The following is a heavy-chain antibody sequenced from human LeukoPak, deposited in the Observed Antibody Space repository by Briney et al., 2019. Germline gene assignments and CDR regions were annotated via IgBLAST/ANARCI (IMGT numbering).Heavy chain of an antibody. Sequence: GRSLRLSCAASGFTFSSYAMHWVRQAPGKGLEWVAVISYDGSNKYYADSVKGRFTISRDNSKNMLYLQMNSLRAEDTAVYYCARVARYGTHYFDYWGQGTLVTVSS. V-gene: IGHV3-30-3*01. J-gene: IGHJ4*02. CDR3: ARVARYGTHYFDY. CDR2: ISYDGSNK. CDR1: GFTFSSYA. D-gene: IGHD3-16*02.